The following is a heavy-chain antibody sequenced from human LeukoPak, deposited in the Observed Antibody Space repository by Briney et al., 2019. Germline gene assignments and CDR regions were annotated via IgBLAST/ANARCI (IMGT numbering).Heavy chain of an antibody. D-gene: IGHD3-3*01. Sequence: SETLSLTCTVSGGSISSYYWSWIRQPPGKGLEWIGYIYYSGSTNYNPSLKSRVTISVDTSKNQFSLKLSSVTAADTAVYYCAREEYYDFWSGSDYGMGVWGQGTRSPSP. J-gene: IGHJ6*02. CDR1: GGSISSYY. CDR3: AREEYYDFWSGSDYGMGV. CDR2: IYYSGST. V-gene: IGHV4-59*01.